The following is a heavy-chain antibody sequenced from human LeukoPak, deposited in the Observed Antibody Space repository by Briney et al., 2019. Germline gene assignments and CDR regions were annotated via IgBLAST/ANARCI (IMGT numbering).Heavy chain of an antibody. D-gene: IGHD6-13*01. V-gene: IGHV3-21*01. CDR2: ISSSSSYI. CDR1: GFTFSSYS. CDR3: ARDRYSSWTGSPDY. Sequence: GGSLRLSCAASGFTFSSYSMNWVRQAPGKGLEWVSSISSSSSYIYYADSVKGRFTISRGNAKNSLYLQMNSLRAEDTAVYYCARDRYSSWTGSPDYWGQGTLVTVSS. J-gene: IGHJ4*02.